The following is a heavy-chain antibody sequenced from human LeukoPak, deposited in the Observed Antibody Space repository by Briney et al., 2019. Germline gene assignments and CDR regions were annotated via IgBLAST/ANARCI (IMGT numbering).Heavy chain of an antibody. CDR3: AGSSDTGYTQWLVRSGWFDP. CDR2: IYPGDSDT. CDR1: GYSFTSYW. J-gene: IGHJ5*02. V-gene: IGHV5-51*01. D-gene: IGHD6-19*01. Sequence: NRGESLKISCKGSGYSFTSYWIGWVRQMPGKGLEWMGIIYPGDSDTRYSPSFQGQVTISADKSISTAYLQWSSLKASDTAMYYCAGSSDTGYTQWLVRSGWFDPWGQGTLVTVSS.